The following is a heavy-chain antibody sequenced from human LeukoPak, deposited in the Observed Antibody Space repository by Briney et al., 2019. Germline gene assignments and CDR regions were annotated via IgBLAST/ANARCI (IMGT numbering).Heavy chain of an antibody. CDR3: ARIEMATIRDAFDI. J-gene: IGHJ3*02. Sequence: SQTLSLTCASSADSASSNSAAWNWIRQSPSRGLEWLGRTYYRSKWYNDYAVSVKSRITINPDTSKNQFSLQLNSVTPEDTAVYYCARIEMATIRDAFDIWGQGTMVTVSS. CDR1: ADSASSNSAA. D-gene: IGHD5-24*01. CDR2: TYYRSKWYN. V-gene: IGHV6-1*01.